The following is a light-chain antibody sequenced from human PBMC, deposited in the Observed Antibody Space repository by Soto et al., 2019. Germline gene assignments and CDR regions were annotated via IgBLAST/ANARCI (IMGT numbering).Light chain of an antibody. CDR1: QNIDIW. CDR2: KAS. V-gene: IGKV1-5*03. CDR3: QQYDTLFS. Sequence: DIQMTQSPSTLSASVGDRVTITCRASQNIDIWLAWYQHKPGKAPNALIYKASTLEAGVPSRFSDTGSGTDFTLVISILPPDDFATYYCQQYDTLFSCGPGIIVDI. J-gene: IGKJ3*01.